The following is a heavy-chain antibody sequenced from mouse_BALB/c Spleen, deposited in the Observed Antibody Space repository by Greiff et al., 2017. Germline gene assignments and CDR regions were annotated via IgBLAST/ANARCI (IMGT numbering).Heavy chain of an antibody. J-gene: IGHJ4*01. CDR1: GYTFTSYN. V-gene: IGHV1-12*01. Sequence: QVQLKESGAELVKPGASVKMSCKASGYTFTSYNMHWVKQTPGQGLEWIGAIYPGNGDTSYNQKFKGKATLTADKSSSTAYMQLSSLTSEDSAVYYCARYDYDAMDYWGQGTSVTVSS. CDR2: IYPGNGDT. CDR3: ARYDYDAMDY.